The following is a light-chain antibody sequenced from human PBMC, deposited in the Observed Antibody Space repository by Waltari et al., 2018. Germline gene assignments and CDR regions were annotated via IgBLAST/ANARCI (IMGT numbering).Light chain of an antibody. Sequence: DIQLTQSPSSLSAAVGDRVTITCHATQDITTSLSWFQQKQGKAPQLLIYDASSLQAGVPSRFSGTGSGTAFSFTITRLQPEDYATYYCRPYHSLPYTFGRGTKLKIK. CDR1: QDITTS. CDR3: RPYHSLPYT. CDR2: DAS. V-gene: IGKV1-33*01. J-gene: IGKJ2*01.